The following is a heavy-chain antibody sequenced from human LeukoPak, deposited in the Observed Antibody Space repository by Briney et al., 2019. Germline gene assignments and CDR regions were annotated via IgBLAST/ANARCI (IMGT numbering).Heavy chain of an antibody. Sequence: PSETLSLTCTVSGGSISSSTYYWAWVRQPPGKGLEWIGNINYSGSTHYNPSLKSRVTISVDTSKNQFSLKLSSVTDADTAVYYCGRRVAGSGCRDSWGQGTLVTVSS. D-gene: IGHD3-22*01. CDR2: INYSGST. V-gene: IGHV4-39*01. J-gene: IGHJ4*02. CDR1: GGSISSSTYY. CDR3: GRRVAGSGCRDS.